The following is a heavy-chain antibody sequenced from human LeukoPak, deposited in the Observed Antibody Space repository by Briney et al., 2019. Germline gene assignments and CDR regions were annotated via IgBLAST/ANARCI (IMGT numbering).Heavy chain of an antibody. CDR1: GFASTAYG. V-gene: IGHV3-7*01. CDR3: AREWQGGIAAAGTRIEGDY. CDR2: IKQDGSEK. Sequence: GGSLRLSCAASGFASTAYGMNWVRQAPGKGLEWVANIKQDGSEKNYVDSVKGRFTISRDNAENSLFLQMNSLRVEDTAVYYCAREWQGGIAAAGTRIEGDYWGQGTLVAVSS. J-gene: IGHJ4*02. D-gene: IGHD6-13*01.